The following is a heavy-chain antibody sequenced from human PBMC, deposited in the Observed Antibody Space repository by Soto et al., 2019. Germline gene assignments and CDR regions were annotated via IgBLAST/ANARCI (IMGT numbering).Heavy chain of an antibody. D-gene: IGHD3-22*01. V-gene: IGHV4-61*01. CDR1: GGFVSSDNYY. Sequence: PSETLSLTCTVSGGFVSSDNYYWSWIRQPPGKGLEWIGHIFYSGSTTYNPSLKSRVTISVDTSKNQFSLKLSSVTAADTAVYYCARDRIVEYSSYYDMDVWGQGNTVTVSS. CDR2: IFYSGST. CDR3: ARDRIVEYSSYYDMDV. J-gene: IGHJ6*02.